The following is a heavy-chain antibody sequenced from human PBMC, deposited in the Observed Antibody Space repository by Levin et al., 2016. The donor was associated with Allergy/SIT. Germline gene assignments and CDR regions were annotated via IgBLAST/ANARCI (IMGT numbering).Heavy chain of an antibody. CDR3: VKGAMSSWFDP. Sequence: GESLKISCAASGFTLSNYWMHWVRQAPGKGLVWVAHIDSDGSTTTYADSVKGRFTFSRDNSKSTLSLQMNSLRDEDTAVYFCVKGAMSSWFDPWGQGTLVTVSS. CDR2: IDSDGSTT. J-gene: IGHJ5*02. V-gene: IGHV3-74*01. CDR1: GFTLSNYW. D-gene: IGHD2-2*01.